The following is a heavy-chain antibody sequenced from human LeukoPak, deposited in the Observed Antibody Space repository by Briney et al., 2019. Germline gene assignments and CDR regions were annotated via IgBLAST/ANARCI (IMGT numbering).Heavy chain of an antibody. D-gene: IGHD2-15*01. CDR3: ARPLYCSGGSCVDY. CDR1: GYTFTSYG. J-gene: IGHJ4*02. V-gene: IGHV1-18*01. CDR2: ISAYNDNT. Sequence: ASVKVSCKASGYTFTSYGISWVRQAPGQGLEWMGWISAYNDNTNYAQKLQGRVTMTTDTSTSTAYMELRSLRSDDTAVYYCARPLYCSGGSCVDYWGQGTLVTVSS.